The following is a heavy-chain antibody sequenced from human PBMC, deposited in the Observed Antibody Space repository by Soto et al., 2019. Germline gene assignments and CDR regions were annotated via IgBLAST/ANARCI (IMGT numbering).Heavy chain of an antibody. Sequence: QVQLVESGGGVVQPGESLTLSCVTSGFAFSNSGMHWFRQAPGKGPEWVAIVSADGRSQHYADSVKGRFTISRDTSKSMVFLQLDCLRAEDTALYYCAKESDTYYYLHHWGQGTLVTVSS. CDR2: VSADGRSQ. D-gene: IGHD3-10*01. CDR1: GFAFSNSG. J-gene: IGHJ5*02. V-gene: IGHV3-30*18. CDR3: AKESDTYYYLHH.